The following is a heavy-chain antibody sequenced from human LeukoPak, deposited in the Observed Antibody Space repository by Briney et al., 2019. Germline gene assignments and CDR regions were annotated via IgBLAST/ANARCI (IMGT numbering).Heavy chain of an antibody. Sequence: GGSLRLSCAASGLTFSSYAMSWVRQAPGKGLEWVSAISGSAYSTYYADSVKGRFTISRDNSKNTLYLQMNSLRAEDTAVYYCAKNIWTEMATIYYYMDVWGKGTTVTVSS. V-gene: IGHV3-23*01. CDR3: AKNIWTEMATIYYYMDV. CDR2: ISGSAYST. J-gene: IGHJ6*03. D-gene: IGHD5-24*01. CDR1: GLTFSSYA.